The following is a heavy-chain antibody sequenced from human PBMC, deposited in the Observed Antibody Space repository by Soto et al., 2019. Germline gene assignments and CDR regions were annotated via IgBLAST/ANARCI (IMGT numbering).Heavy chain of an antibody. J-gene: IGHJ4*02. Sequence: EVQVVESGGGLVKPGESLRLSCVASGFGFSNAWMSWVRQAPGKGLEWVGRIKRKSDGGTTDYAAPVNGRFSISRXXXXXXXXXXXXXXXXXXXXXXXXXSPGSVLDWGQGTLVTVSS. CDR2: IKRKSDGGTT. CDR1: GFGFSNAW. V-gene: IGHV3-15*01. CDR3: XSPGSVLD. D-gene: IGHD3-10*01.